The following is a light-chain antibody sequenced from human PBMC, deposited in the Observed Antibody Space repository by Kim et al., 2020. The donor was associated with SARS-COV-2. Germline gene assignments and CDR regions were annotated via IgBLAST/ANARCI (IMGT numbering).Light chain of an antibody. Sequence: GQSVTISCTGTSSDVGAYSYVSWYQQYAGNSPKLIIYDVNTRPSGVPDRFSGSKSGYTASLTISRLQAEDEADYYCCSYVGSYTFVFGGGTKVTVL. V-gene: IGLV2-11*03. CDR2: DVN. CDR1: SSDVGAYSY. J-gene: IGLJ3*02. CDR3: CSYVGSYTFV.